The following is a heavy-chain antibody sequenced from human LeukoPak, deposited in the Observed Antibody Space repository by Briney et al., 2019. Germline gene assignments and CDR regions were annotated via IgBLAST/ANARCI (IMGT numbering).Heavy chain of an antibody. D-gene: IGHD3-10*01. CDR1: GFTFSDYG. CDR3: VRESGSGSQIDY. J-gene: IGHJ4*02. V-gene: IGHV3-23*01. CDR2: ICGSCGST. Sequence: GGSLRLSCAASGFTFSDYGMNCVRQAPGKGLEWVSSICGSCGSTYYADSVKGRFTISRDNAKNTLYLQMNSLRDDDTAVYYCVRESGSGSQIDYWGQGTLVTVSS.